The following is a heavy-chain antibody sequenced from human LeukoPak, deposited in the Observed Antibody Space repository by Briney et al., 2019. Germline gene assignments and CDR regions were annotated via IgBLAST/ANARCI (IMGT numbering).Heavy chain of an antibody. V-gene: IGHV3-9*03. Sequence: GGALRLSCAASGFTFDDYAKHWGRQAPGEGLEWGSGISWNSGSIGYADSVKGRFTISRDNAKNSLYLQMNSLRAEDMALYYCAKDMTPGIVGATNYWGQGTLVTVSS. J-gene: IGHJ4*02. CDR2: ISWNSGSI. CDR3: AKDMTPGIVGATNY. D-gene: IGHD1-26*01. CDR1: GFTFDDYA.